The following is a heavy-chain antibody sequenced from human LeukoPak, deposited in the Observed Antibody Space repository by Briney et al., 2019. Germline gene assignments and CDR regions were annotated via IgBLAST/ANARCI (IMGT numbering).Heavy chain of an antibody. V-gene: IGHV1-46*01. Sequence: ASVKVSCKASGYTFTKSYIHWVRQAPGQRLEWMGLINPGGDNTKYAQNFQGRVTMTSDTSARTVYMELSSLRSEDTAVYYCARGNWFDPWGQGTLVTVSS. CDR1: GYTFTKSY. CDR3: ARGNWFDP. J-gene: IGHJ5*02. CDR2: INPGGDNT.